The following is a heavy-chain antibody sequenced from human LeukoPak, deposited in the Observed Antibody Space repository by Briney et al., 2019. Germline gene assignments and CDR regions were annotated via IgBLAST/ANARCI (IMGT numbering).Heavy chain of an antibody. CDR3: ARDMTTVTYAFDI. Sequence: SQTLSLTCTVSGGSISSGGYYWSWLRQHPGTGLEWIGYIYYSGSTYYNPSLKSRVTISVDTSKDQFSLKLSSVTAADTAVYYCARDMTTVTYAFDIWGQGTMVTVSS. CDR2: IYYSGST. CDR1: GGSISSGGYY. J-gene: IGHJ3*02. D-gene: IGHD4-11*01. V-gene: IGHV4-31*03.